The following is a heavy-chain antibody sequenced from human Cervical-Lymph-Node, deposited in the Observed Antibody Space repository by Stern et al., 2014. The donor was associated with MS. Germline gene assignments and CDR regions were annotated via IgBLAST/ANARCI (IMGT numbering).Heavy chain of an antibody. CDR1: GG. Sequence: VQLVESGADVKKPGSSVRVSCKTSGGISWLRQAPGQGLEWMGGIIPFGGTAKYAQTFQVRLTITAYTSTNTTYMERSSLRSDDTAVYDWARGAGDNWFDPWGQGTLVSVSS. J-gene: IGHJ5*02. V-gene: IGHV1-69*06. CDR2: IIPFGGTA. D-gene: IGHD3-10*01. CDR3: ARGAGDNWFDP.